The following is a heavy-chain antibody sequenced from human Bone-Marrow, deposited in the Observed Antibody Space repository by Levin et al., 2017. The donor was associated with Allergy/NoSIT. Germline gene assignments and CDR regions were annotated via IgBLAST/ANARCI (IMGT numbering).Heavy chain of an antibody. V-gene: IGHV1-3*01. CDR1: GYTFTSYA. CDR2: INAGNGNT. J-gene: IGHJ5*02. CDR3: ARDQVVPAAAEYNWFDP. D-gene: IGHD2-2*01. Sequence: EASVKVSCKASGYTFTSYAMHWVRQAPGQRLEWMGWINAGNGNTRYSQKFQGRVTITRDTSASTAYMELSSLRSEDTAVYYCARDQVVPAAAEYNWFDPWGQGTLVTVSS.